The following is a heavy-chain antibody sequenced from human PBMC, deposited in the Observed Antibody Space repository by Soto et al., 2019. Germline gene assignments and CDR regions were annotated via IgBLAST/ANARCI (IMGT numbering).Heavy chain of an antibody. CDR3: ATLYYYDILTGYYNYFDY. V-gene: IGHV5-10-1*01. CDR1: GYSFTSYW. CDR2: IDPSDSYT. J-gene: IGHJ4*02. D-gene: IGHD3-9*01. Sequence: GESLKISCKGSGYSFTSYWISWVRQMPGKGLEWMGRIDPSDSYTNYSPSFQGHVTISADKSISTAYLQWSSLKASDTAMYYCATLYYYDILTGYYNYFDYWGQGTLVTVSS.